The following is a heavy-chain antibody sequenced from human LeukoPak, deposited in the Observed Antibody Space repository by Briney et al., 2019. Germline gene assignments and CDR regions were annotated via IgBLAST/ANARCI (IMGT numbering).Heavy chain of an antibody. CDR1: GFTFSSYA. D-gene: IGHD4-17*01. V-gene: IGHV3-30-3*01. CDR3: ADYGREASDEYFQH. J-gene: IGHJ1*01. CDR2: ISYDGSNK. Sequence: PGGSLRLSCAASGFTFSSYAMHWVRQAPGKGLEWVAVISYDGSNKYYADSVKGRFTISRDNSKNTLYLQMNSLRAEDTAVYYCADYGREASDEYFQHWGQGTLVTVSS.